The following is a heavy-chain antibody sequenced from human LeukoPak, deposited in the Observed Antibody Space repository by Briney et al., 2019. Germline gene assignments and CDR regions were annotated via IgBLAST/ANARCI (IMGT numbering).Heavy chain of an antibody. J-gene: IGHJ4*02. Sequence: SQTLSLTCAISGDSVSSKSAAWNWIRQSPSRGLEWLGRTYYRSKWYYEYAVSVKSRISINPGTSKSQFSLQLNSVTPEDTAVYYCARSGAYFDYWGQGTLVTVSS. CDR2: TYYRSKWYY. D-gene: IGHD3-10*01. CDR1: GDSVSSKSAA. V-gene: IGHV6-1*01. CDR3: ARSGAYFDY.